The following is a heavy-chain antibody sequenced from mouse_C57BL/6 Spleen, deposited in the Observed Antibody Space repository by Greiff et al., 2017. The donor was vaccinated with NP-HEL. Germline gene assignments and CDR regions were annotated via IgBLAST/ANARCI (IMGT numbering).Heavy chain of an antibody. CDR2: INPNNGGT. V-gene: IGHV1-18*01. CDR1: GYTFTDYN. Sequence: VQLQQSGPELVKPGASVKIPCKASGYTFTDYNMDWVKQSHGKSLEWIGDINPNNGGTIYNQKFKGQATLTVDKSSSTAYMGLRSLTSEDTAVYYCARRRQLRLRDYAMDYWGQGTSVTVSS. CDR3: ARRRQLRLRDYAMDY. D-gene: IGHD3-2*02. J-gene: IGHJ4*01.